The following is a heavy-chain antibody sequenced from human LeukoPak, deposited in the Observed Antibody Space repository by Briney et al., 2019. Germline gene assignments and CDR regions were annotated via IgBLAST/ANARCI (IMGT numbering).Heavy chain of an antibody. Sequence: GGSLRLSCAASGFAFSTYAMHCVRQAPGKGLEWVAVISFDGNTKYYADSVKGRFTISRDNSKNTLYLQMNGLRTEDTAMYYCTRRGGGHEFDHWGQGTLVTVSS. J-gene: IGHJ4*02. CDR1: GFAFSTYA. D-gene: IGHD3-16*01. CDR2: ISFDGNTK. CDR3: TRRGGGHEFDH. V-gene: IGHV3-30-3*01.